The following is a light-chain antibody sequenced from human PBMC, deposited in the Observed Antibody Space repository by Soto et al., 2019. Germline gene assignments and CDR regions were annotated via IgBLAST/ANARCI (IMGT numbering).Light chain of an antibody. Sequence: EIVLTQSPVTLSLSPGERATLSCRASRSVSRTYLAWYRQKPGHXXXXXXCGGXYRATGTPDRFSGSGSGTDFTLTISRLEPEDSAVYYCQQFDDSVTFGQGTRLEIK. CDR1: RSVSRTY. CDR3: QQFDDSVT. CDR2: GGX. J-gene: IGKJ5*01. V-gene: IGKV3-20*01.